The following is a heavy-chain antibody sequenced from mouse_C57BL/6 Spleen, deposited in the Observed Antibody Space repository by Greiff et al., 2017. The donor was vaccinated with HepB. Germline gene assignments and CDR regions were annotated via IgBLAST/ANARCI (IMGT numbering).Heavy chain of an antibody. CDR1: GFTFSSYT. Sequence: EVQGVESGGGLVKPGGSLRLSCAASGFTFSSYTMSWVRQTPEKRLEWVATISGGGGNTYYPDSVKGRFTIARDNAKNTLYLQMSSLRSEDTALYYCARRLRYFDVWGTGTTVTGSS. CDR3: ARRLRYFDV. CDR2: ISGGGGNT. D-gene: IGHD2-10*01. J-gene: IGHJ1*03. V-gene: IGHV5-9*04.